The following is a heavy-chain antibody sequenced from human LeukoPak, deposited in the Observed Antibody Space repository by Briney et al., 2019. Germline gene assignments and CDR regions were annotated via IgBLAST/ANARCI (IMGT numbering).Heavy chain of an antibody. D-gene: IGHD3-22*01. J-gene: IGHJ4*02. V-gene: IGHV3-66*01. Sequence: GGSLRLSCAVSGFTVSGNYMSWVRQAPGKGLEWVSLICSGGTTYYADSVKGRFTISRDNSKNTLYLQMNSLRAEDTAVYYCAVYDSSGYYFDYWGQGTLVTVSS. CDR1: GFTVSGNY. CDR2: ICSGGTT. CDR3: AVYDSSGYYFDY.